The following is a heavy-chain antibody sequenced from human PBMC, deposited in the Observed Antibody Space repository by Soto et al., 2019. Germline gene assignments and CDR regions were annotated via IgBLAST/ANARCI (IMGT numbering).Heavy chain of an antibody. V-gene: IGHV4-39*01. CDR2: IYYSGST. Sequence: QLQLQESVPGLVKPSETLSRTCTVSGCSISSSSYYWGWIRQPPGKGLEWIGSIYYSGSTYYNPSLKSRVTISVDTSKNQDPLKLSSVTAAATAVYYCARLLRHNYYGMDVWGQGTTVTFSS. D-gene: IGHD5-12*01. CDR3: ARLLRHNYYGMDV. CDR1: GCSISSSSYY. J-gene: IGHJ6*02.